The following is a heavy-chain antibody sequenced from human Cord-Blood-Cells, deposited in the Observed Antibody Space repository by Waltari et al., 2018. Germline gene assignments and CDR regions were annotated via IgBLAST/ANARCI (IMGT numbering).Heavy chain of an antibody. CDR1: GGSFSGYY. CDR2: INDSGST. V-gene: IGHV4-34*01. CDR3: ARIRYSGSYYYYYGMDV. D-gene: IGHD1-26*01. J-gene: IGHJ6*02. Sequence: QVQLQQWGAGLLKPSETLSLTCAVYGGSFSGYYWSWIRQPPGKGLEGIGEINDSGSTTYHPSLTSRVTISVDTSKNQFSLKLSSVTAADTAVYYCARIRYSGSYYYYYGMDVWGQGTTVTVSS.